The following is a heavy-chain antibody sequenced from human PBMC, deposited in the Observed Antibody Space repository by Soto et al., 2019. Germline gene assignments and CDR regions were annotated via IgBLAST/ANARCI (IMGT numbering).Heavy chain of an antibody. D-gene: IGHD3-22*01. V-gene: IGHV1-18*01. CDR2: ITSDNGNT. CDR1: GYSLTSYG. Sequence: ASVKVSCKASGYSLTSYGITWVRQAPGQGLEWMGWITSDNGNTKYAQKIQGRVTMTTDTSTSTAYMELRSLKSDDTAVYYCARAPIAYYYYFDYWGQGTLVTVPQ. J-gene: IGHJ4*02. CDR3: ARAPIAYYYYFDY.